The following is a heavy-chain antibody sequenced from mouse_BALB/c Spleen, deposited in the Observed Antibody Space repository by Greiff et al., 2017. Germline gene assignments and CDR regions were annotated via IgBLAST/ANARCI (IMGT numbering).Heavy chain of an antibody. CDR2: IDPENGDT. Sequence: EVQLQQSGAELVRSGASVKLSCTASGFNIKDYYMHWVKQRPEQGLEWIGWIDPENGDTEYAPKFQGKATMTADTSSNTAYLQLSSLTSEDTAVYYCNEGYYGSSFAYWGQGTLVTVSA. V-gene: IGHV14-4*02. D-gene: IGHD1-1*01. J-gene: IGHJ3*01. CDR1: GFNIKDYY. CDR3: NEGYYGSSFAY.